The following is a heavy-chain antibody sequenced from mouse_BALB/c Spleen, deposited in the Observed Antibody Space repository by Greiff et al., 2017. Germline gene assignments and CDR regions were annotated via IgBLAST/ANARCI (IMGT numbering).Heavy chain of an antibody. J-gene: IGHJ3*01. CDR3: ARGTDRAWFAY. CDR1: GYTFTSYW. V-gene: IGHV1-55*01. D-gene: IGHD3-2*01. CDR2: IYPGSGST. Sequence: VQLQQPGAELVKPGTSVKLSCKASGYTFTSYWINWVKLRPGQGLEWIGDIYPGSGSTNYNEKFKSKATLTVDTSSSTAYMQLSSLASEDSAIYYCARGTDRAWFAYWGQGTLVTVSA.